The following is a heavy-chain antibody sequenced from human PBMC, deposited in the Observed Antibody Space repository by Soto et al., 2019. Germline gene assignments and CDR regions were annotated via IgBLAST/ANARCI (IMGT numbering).Heavy chain of an antibody. CDR1: GFTFSSYG. CDR2: ISYDGSNK. V-gene: IGHV3-30*18. Sequence: VGSLRLSCAASGFTFSSYGMHWVRQAPGKGLEWVAVISYDGSNKYYADSVKGRFTISRGNSKNTLYLQMNSLRAEDTAVYYCAKDRGASFDYWGQGTLLTVSS. J-gene: IGHJ4*02. D-gene: IGHD5-12*01. CDR3: AKDRGASFDY.